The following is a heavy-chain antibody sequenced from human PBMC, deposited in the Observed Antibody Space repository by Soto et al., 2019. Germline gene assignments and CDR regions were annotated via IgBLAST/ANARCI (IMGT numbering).Heavy chain of an antibody. Sequence: GGSLRLSCAASGFTFSSYAMSWVRQAPGKGLEWVSTINVSGGSTYYADSVKGWFTISRDNSKNTLYLQMNSLRVEDRAVYYCAKDVIAVAGTGDAFDIWGQGTMVTVSS. J-gene: IGHJ3*02. CDR2: INVSGGST. D-gene: IGHD6-19*01. CDR1: GFTFSSYA. V-gene: IGHV3-23*01. CDR3: AKDVIAVAGTGDAFDI.